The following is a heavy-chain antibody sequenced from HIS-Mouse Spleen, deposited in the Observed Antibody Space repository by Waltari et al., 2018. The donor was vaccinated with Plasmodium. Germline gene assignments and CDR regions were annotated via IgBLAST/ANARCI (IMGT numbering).Heavy chain of an antibody. CDR2: IYYSGST. CDR1: GRSLSSYY. Sequence: QVQLQESGPGLVKPSETLSLTCTAPGRSLSSYYWRLTRPPPGKGLEWIAYIYYSGSTNYNPSLKSRVTISVDTSKNQFSLKLSSVTAADTAVFYCARGGYSSSSYYFDYWGQGTLVTVSS. J-gene: IGHJ4*02. CDR3: ARGGYSSSSYYFDY. D-gene: IGHD6-6*01. V-gene: IGHV4-59*01.